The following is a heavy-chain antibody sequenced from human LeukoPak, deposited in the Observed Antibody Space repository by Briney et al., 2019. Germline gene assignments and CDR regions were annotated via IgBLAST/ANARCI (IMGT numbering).Heavy chain of an antibody. J-gene: IGHJ4*02. D-gene: IGHD3-3*01. CDR2: TKQDGSEK. CDR3: ARDRNTDFWSGYYTNYFDY. Sequence: GGSLRLSCTTSGFSFSGYWMQWVRQAPGKGLEWVASTKQDGSEKYYVDSVKGRFTISRDNAKKSLYLQMNRLRADDTAVYYCARDRNTDFWSGYYTNYFDYWGQGTLVTVSS. V-gene: IGHV3-7*01. CDR1: GFSFSGYW.